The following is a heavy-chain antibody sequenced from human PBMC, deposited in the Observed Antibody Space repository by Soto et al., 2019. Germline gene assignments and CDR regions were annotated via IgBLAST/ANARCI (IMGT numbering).Heavy chain of an antibody. V-gene: IGHV3-72*01. D-gene: IGHD6-19*01. J-gene: IGHJ4*02. CDR3: VRVRGDGWYHPDY. CDR1: GFIFNDHY. Sequence: EVQLVESGGGLVQPGGSLRLSCAASGFIFNDHYIDWVRQAPGKGLEWVGRTRDRSRSYTMEYAASVKGRFTISRDASKDSLYLQMNSLKTADTAVYYCVRVRGDGWYHPDYWGQGALVTVSS. CDR2: TRDRSRSYTM.